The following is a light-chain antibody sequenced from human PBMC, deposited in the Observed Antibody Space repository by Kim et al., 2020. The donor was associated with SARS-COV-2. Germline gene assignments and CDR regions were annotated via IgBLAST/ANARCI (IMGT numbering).Light chain of an antibody. Sequence: SYELTQPLSVSVALGQTARITCGGDNIESKNVHWYHQKPGQAPVLVIYRDTNRPSGIPERFSGSNSGNTATLTITRAQAGDEADYFFHVWDRSSGEVFGG. V-gene: IGLV3-9*01. CDR1: NIESKN. J-gene: IGLJ2*01. CDR2: RDT. CDR3: HVWDRSSGEV.